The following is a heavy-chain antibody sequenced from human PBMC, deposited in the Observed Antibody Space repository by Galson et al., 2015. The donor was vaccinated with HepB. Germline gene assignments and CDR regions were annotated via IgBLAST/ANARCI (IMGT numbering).Heavy chain of an antibody. J-gene: IGHJ4*02. CDR1: GFTFSGYW. V-gene: IGHV3-7*03. CDR2: IKEDGSEK. D-gene: IGHD6-19*01. CDR3: ARPLAPGGRVAAY. Sequence: SLRLSCAAPGFTFSGYWMNWVRQAPGKGLEWVANIKEDGSEKHYVDSVKGRFTISRDNAKNSLYLQLNSLRAEDTALYYCARPLAPGGRVAAYWGQGTLVTVSS.